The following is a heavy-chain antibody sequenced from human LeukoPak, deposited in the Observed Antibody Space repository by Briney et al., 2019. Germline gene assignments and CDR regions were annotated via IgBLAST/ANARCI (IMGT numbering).Heavy chain of an antibody. V-gene: IGHV1-69*05. D-gene: IGHD3-16*01. CDR3: ARVFYVPDAFDI. J-gene: IGHJ3*02. CDR2: IIPIFGTA. CDR1: GGTFSSYA. Sequence: SVKASCKASGGTFSSYAISWVRQAPGQGLEWMGGIIPIFGTANYAQKFQGRVTITTDESTSTAYMELSSLRSEDTAVYYCARVFYVPDAFDIWGQGTMVTVSS.